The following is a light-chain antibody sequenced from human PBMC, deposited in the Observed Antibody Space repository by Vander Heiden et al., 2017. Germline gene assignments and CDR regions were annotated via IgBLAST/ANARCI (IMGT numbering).Light chain of an antibody. CDR3: CSYGDSNTLV. V-gene: IGLV2-23*02. J-gene: IGLJ2*01. CDR2: EVI. CDR1: SSDVGNYNF. Sequence: QSALTQPASVSASPGQSITISCTGTSSDVGNYNFVSWYQHHPGKAPKLMIYEVIKRPSGVSNRFSGSKSGNTASLTISGLQAEDEADYYCCSYGDSNTLVFGGETKLTVL.